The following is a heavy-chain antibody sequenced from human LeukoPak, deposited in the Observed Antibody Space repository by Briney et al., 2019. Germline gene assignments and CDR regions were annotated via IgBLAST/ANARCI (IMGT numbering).Heavy chain of an antibody. D-gene: IGHD6-13*01. Sequence: GGSLRLSCAASGFTFSSYAMSWVRQALGKGLEWVSAISGSGSSTYYADPVKGRFAVSRDNSKNTLYLQMNSLRAEDTAVYYCAKEGSSSWTYYFDWWGQGTLVTVSS. CDR1: GFTFSSYA. J-gene: IGHJ4*02. CDR2: ISGSGSST. CDR3: AKEGSSSWTYYFDW. V-gene: IGHV3-23*01.